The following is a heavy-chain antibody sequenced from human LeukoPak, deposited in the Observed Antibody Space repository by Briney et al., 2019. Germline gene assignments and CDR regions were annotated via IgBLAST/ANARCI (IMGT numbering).Heavy chain of an antibody. D-gene: IGHD2-15*01. CDR3: ARGTPIGYCSGGSCQDAFDL. CDR1: GYTFTGDY. Sequence: ASVKVSCKASGYTFTGDYMHWVRQAPGQGLEWMGWINPNSGGTNYAQKFQGRVTMTRDTSISTAYMELSRLRSDDTAVYYCARGTPIGYCSGGSCQDAFDLWGQGTMVTVSS. V-gene: IGHV1-2*02. CDR2: INPNSGGT. J-gene: IGHJ3*01.